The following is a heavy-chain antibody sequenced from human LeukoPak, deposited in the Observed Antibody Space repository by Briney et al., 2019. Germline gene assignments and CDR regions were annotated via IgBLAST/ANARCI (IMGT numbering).Heavy chain of an antibody. CDR3: AKVSRLNQPIPVTFDY. V-gene: IGHV4-39*07. Sequence: SETLSLTCTVSGGSISSSSYYWGWIRQPPGKGLEWIGSIYHSGDTYYNPSLKSRVTISVDTSKNQFSLKLRSVTAADTGVYYCAKVSRLNQPIPVTFDYWGQGTLVTVSS. CDR2: IYHSGDT. CDR1: GGSISSSSYY. J-gene: IGHJ4*02. D-gene: IGHD4-17*01.